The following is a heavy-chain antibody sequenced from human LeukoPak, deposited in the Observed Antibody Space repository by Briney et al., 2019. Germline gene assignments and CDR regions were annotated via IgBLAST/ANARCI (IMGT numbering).Heavy chain of an antibody. V-gene: IGHV4-59*08. CDR2: IYFTGST. J-gene: IGHJ3*02. CDR1: GGSISNYH. CDR3: ARLGAVSDAFDI. D-gene: IGHD3-16*01. Sequence: SETLSLTCTVSGGSISNYHWSWIRQPPGKGLEWIGFIYFTGSTNYNPSLKSRVTISVDTSKKQFSLKVTPVTAADTAVYYCARLGAVSDAFDIWGQGTMVTVSS.